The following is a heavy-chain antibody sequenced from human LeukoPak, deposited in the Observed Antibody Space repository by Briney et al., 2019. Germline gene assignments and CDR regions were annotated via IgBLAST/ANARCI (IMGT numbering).Heavy chain of an antibody. D-gene: IGHD4-17*01. CDR2: IYYSGST. V-gene: IGHV4-30-4*01. CDR3: ASFWAGYGDAPGAFDP. J-gene: IGHJ5*02. Sequence: EPSQTLSLTCTVSGGSISSGDYYWSWIRQPPGKGLEWIGYIYYSGSTYYNPSLKSRVTISVDTSKNQFSLKLSSVTAADTAVYYCASFWAGYGDAPGAFDPWGQGTLVTVSS. CDR1: GGSISSGDYY.